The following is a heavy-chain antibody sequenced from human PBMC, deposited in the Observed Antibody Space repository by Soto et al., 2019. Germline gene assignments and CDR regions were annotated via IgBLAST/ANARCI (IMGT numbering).Heavy chain of an antibody. J-gene: IGHJ6*02. V-gene: IGHV3-21*01. CDR3: ARVYSSGFEYYYYGMDV. D-gene: IGHD6-19*01. CDR1: GFTFSSYS. CDR2: ISSSSSYI. Sequence: PGGSLRLSCAASGFTFSSYSMNWVRQAPGKGLEWVSSISSSSSYIYYADSVKGRFTISRDNAKNSLYLQMNSLRAEDTAVYYCARVYSSGFEYYYYGMDVWGQGTTVTVSS.